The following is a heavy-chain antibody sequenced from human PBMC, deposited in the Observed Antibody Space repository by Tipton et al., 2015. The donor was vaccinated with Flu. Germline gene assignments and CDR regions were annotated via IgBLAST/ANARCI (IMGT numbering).Heavy chain of an antibody. Sequence: TLSLTCTVSGYSISSGYYWGWIRQPPGKGLEWIGSIDHSGSTYYNPSLKSRVTISVDTSKNQFSLKLSSVTAADTAVYYCARKGLLGMDYWGQGTPVTVSS. J-gene: IGHJ4*02. CDR2: IDHSGST. D-gene: IGHD3-10*01. V-gene: IGHV4-38-2*02. CDR1: GYSISSGYY. CDR3: ARKGLLGMDY.